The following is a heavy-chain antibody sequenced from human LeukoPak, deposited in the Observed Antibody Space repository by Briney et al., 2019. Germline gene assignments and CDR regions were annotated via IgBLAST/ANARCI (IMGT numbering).Heavy chain of an antibody. D-gene: IGHD3-22*01. J-gene: IGHJ4*02. Sequence: GESLKISCKGSGYSFTSYWIGWVRQTPGKGLEWMGIINPDDSEIKYSPSLQGQVTISADKSISTAYLQWSSLKASDTAMYYCATLSASYDSSGYYSGCFDYWGQGTLVTVSS. CDR1: GYSFTSYW. CDR2: INPDDSEI. CDR3: ATLSASYDSSGYYSGCFDY. V-gene: IGHV5-51*01.